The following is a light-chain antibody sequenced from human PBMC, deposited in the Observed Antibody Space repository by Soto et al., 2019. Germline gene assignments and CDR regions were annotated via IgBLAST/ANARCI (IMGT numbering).Light chain of an antibody. CDR1: QGIGPW. V-gene: IGKV1-5*03. Sequence: DIQMTQSPSTLSASVGDRVIITCRASQGIGPWLAWYQQKPGKAPKVLIYKASHLEDGVPSRFSGSGSETEFTLTISSLQRDDFATYYCQQYNGYPYSFGQGTQLDVK. CDR2: KAS. J-gene: IGKJ2*03. CDR3: QQYNGYPYS.